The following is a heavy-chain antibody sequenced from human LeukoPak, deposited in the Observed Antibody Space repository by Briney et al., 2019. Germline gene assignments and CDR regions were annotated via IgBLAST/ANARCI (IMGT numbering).Heavy chain of an antibody. CDR1: GFTFDDYG. D-gene: IGHD3-22*01. Sequence: GGSLRLSCAASGFTFDDYGMSWVRQAPGKGLEWVSGINWNGGSTVYADSVKGRFTISRDNAKNSLYLQMNSLRAEDTALYYCARHRREQQRDYYDSSGYKFGAFDIWGQGTMVTVSS. V-gene: IGHV3-20*04. CDR3: ARHRREQQRDYYDSSGYKFGAFDI. J-gene: IGHJ3*02. CDR2: INWNGGST.